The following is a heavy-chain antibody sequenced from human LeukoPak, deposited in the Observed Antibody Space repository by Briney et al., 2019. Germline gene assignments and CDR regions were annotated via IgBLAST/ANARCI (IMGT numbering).Heavy chain of an antibody. CDR1: GFTIDDYT. CDR3: AKEDHFAS. Sequence: GRSLRLSCAASGFTIDDYTMHWVRQAPGKGLEWVSGITWNSGSIGYADSVRGRFTIFRDNAKNSLYLEMNSLRAEDTALYYCAKEDHFASWGQGTLVTVSS. J-gene: IGHJ4*02. V-gene: IGHV3-9*01. CDR2: ITWNSGSI.